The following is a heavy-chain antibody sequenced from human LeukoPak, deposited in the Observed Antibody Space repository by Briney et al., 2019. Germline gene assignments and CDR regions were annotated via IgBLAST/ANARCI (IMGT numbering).Heavy chain of an antibody. Sequence: AGGSLRLSCAASGFTVSTNYMSWVRQAPGKGLEWVSVIYSGGTTNYADSVKSRFTISRDNSKNTVYLQMNSLRAEDTAVYYCARGGYAHYYGMDVWGQGTTVTVSS. CDR3: ARGGYAHYYGMDV. CDR2: IYSGGTT. J-gene: IGHJ6*02. D-gene: IGHD5-18*01. V-gene: IGHV3-53*01. CDR1: GFTVSTNY.